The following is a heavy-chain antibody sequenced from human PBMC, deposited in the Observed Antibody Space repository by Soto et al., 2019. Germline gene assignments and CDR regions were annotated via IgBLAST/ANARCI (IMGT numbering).Heavy chain of an antibody. CDR3: ERKFWVLFGGGGCSSDYYYSGMDV. J-gene: IGHJ6*04. D-gene: IGHD2-15*01. CDR2: IGIAGDT. V-gene: IGHV3-13*01. CDR1: GFTFSSYD. Sequence: GGSLRLSCAASGFTFSSYDMHWVRQATGKGLEWVSAIGIAGDTYYPGSVKGRFTISRENAKNSLYLQMNSLRAEDTAVYYCERKFWVLFGGGGCSSDYYYSGMDVWGKGPTVPVSS.